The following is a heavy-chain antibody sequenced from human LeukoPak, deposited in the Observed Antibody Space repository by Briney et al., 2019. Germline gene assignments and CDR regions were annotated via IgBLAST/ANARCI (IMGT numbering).Heavy chain of an antibody. CDR3: ARWLIGFSGWYDGNWFDP. CDR1: GGSITSGGFY. Sequence: PSETLSLTCTVSGGSITSGGFYWSWVRQHPGKGLEWIGEINHSGSTNYNPSLKSRVTISVDTSKNQFSLKLSSVTAADTAVYYCARWLIGFSGWYDGNWFDPWGQGTLVTVSS. J-gene: IGHJ5*02. D-gene: IGHD6-19*01. V-gene: IGHV4-34*01. CDR2: INHSGST.